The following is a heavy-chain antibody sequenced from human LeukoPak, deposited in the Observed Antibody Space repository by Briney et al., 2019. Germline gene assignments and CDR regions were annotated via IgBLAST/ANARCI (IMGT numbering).Heavy chain of an antibody. J-gene: IGHJ4*02. CDR1: GGTFSSYA. CDR3: ARDYCSSTSCYHYFDY. Sequence: SVKVSCKASGGTFSSYAISWVRQAPGQGLEWMGGIIPIFGTANYAQKFQGRVTITADESTSTAYMELSSLRSEDTAVYYCARDYCSSTSCYHYFDYWGQGTLVAVSS. D-gene: IGHD2-2*01. CDR2: IIPIFGTA. V-gene: IGHV1-69*01.